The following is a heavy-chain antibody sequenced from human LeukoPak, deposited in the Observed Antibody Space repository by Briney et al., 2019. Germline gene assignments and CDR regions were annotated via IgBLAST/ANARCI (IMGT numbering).Heavy chain of an antibody. CDR2: IYNGVPT. J-gene: IGHJ4*02. CDR3: VQTTGWPGFDY. Sequence: SETLSLTCTASGAPISRFYWNWVRQPPGKGLEWIGYIYNGVPTFFNPSLKSRVTLSVDTSKTQFSLQLASVTAADTAVYYCVQTTGWPGFDYWGQGILVTVSS. D-gene: IGHD6-19*01. CDR1: GAPISRFY. V-gene: IGHV4-4*09.